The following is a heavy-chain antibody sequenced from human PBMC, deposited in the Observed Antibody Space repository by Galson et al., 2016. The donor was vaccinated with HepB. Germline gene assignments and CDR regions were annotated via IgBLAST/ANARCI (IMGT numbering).Heavy chain of an antibody. J-gene: IGHJ5*02. Sequence: SLRLSCAASGFTVSGYWMHWVRQTPGKGLLWVSRIAYDGGTTTYADSVRGRFTVSRDTAKNTLYLEMNSLRVEDTAVYYCVRSNYDSSGFYRFDPWGQGTLVTVSS. CDR3: VRSNYDSSGFYRFDP. V-gene: IGHV3-74*03. CDR2: IAYDGGTT. CDR1: GFTVSGYW. D-gene: IGHD3-22*01.